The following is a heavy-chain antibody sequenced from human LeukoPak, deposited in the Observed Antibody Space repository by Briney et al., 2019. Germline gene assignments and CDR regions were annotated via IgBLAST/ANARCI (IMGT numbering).Heavy chain of an antibody. CDR2: INHSGST. CDR3: ARGLSPWIQLWLRYFDY. J-gene: IGHJ4*02. V-gene: IGHV4-34*01. Sequence: PSETLSLTCAVYGGSFSGYYWSWIRQPPGKGLEWIGEINHSGSTNYNPSLKSRVTISVDTSKNQFSLKLSSVTAADTAVYYCARGLSPWIQLWLRYFDYWGQGTLVTVSS. CDR1: GGSFSGYY. D-gene: IGHD5-18*01.